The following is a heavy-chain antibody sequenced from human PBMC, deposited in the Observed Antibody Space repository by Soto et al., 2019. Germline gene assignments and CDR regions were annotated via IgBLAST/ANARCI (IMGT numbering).Heavy chain of an antibody. D-gene: IGHD5-18*01. CDR3: SRGILV. CDR1: GGSINSGGYC. Sequence: QVQLQESGPGLVKPSQTLSLTCTVSGGSINSGGYCWGWIRQHPGKGLDWIGCISYGGSTSYNPSLQSRVTISVDTSKNQFSLKLTAVTAADTDVYYCSRGILVWGQGALITVSS. J-gene: IGHJ4*02. V-gene: IGHV4-31*03. CDR2: ISYGGST.